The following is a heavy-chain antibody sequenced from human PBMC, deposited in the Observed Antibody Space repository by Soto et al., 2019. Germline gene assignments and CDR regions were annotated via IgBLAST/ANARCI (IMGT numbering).Heavy chain of an antibody. CDR3: ARDSGRSGDFDY. J-gene: IGHJ4*02. CDR1: GFTFSSYG. V-gene: IGHV3-33*01. CDR2: IWYDGSNK. Sequence: QVQLVESGGGVVQPGRSLRLSCAASGFTFSSYGMHWVRQAPGKGLEWVAVIWYDGSNKYYADSVKGRFTISRDKSKNTLYLQMNSLRAEDTAVYYCARDSGRSGDFDYWGQGTLVTVSS. D-gene: IGHD6-19*01.